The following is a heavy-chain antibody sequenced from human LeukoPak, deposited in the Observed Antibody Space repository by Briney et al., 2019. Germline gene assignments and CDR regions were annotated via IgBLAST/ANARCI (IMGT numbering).Heavy chain of an antibody. CDR2: VYDGGKT. Sequence: PSETLSLTCTVSGXSIGSYDWSWIRQPPGKGPEWIAYVYDGGKTYYNPSLKGRVTISVDTSNNQFSLKLRSVTAADTAVYYCARGGPRTDDYNFDYWGQGTLVSVSS. D-gene: IGHD5-24*01. V-gene: IGHV4-59*01. CDR3: ARGGPRTDDYNFDY. CDR1: GXSIGSYD. J-gene: IGHJ4*02.